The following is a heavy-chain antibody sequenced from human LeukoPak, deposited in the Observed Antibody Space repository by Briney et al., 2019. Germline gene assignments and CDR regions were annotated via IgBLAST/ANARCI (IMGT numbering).Heavy chain of an antibody. V-gene: IGHV3-11*04. CDR1: GLTFSDYY. CDR3: ARDSRMQRFDY. D-gene: IGHD2-2*01. CDR2: ISSSGSTI. J-gene: IGHJ4*02. Sequence: PGGSLRLSCAAPGLTFSDYYMSWIRQAPGKGLEWVSYISSSGSTIYYADSVKGRFTISRDNAKNSLYLQMNSLRAEDTAVYYCARDSRMQRFDYWGQGTLVTVSS.